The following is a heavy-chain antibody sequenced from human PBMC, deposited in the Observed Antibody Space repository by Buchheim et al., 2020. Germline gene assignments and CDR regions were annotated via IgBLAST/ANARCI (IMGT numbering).Heavy chain of an antibody. J-gene: IGHJ5*02. D-gene: IGHD3-3*01. Sequence: QVQLVESGGGVVQPGRSLRLSCAASGFTFSSYGMHWVRQAPGKGLEWVAVIWYDGSNKYYADSVKGRFTISRDNSKNTLYLQMNSLRAEDTAVYYCARAVQFFPLRIAAGTRPYYDFWSGYLGGFDPWGQGTL. V-gene: IGHV3-33*01. CDR2: IWYDGSNK. CDR3: ARAVQFFPLRIAAGTRPYYDFWSGYLGGFDP. CDR1: GFTFSSYG.